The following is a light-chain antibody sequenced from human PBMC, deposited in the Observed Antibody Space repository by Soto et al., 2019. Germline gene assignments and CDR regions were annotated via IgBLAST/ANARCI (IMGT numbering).Light chain of an antibody. J-gene: IGLJ1*01. Sequence: QSALTQPPSASGSPGQSVAISCTGTSSDVGGYNYVSWYQQHPGKAPKLMIYGVNKRPSGAPDRFSGSKSGNTASLTVSGLQAEDEADYYCSSYAGSSNVFGTGTKVTVL. CDR3: SSYAGSSNV. CDR1: SSDVGGYNY. V-gene: IGLV2-8*01. CDR2: GVN.